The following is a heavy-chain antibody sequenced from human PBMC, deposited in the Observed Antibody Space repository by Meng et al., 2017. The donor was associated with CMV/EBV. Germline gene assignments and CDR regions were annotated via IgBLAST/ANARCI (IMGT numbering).Heavy chain of an antibody. CDR1: GFTFGSYW. CDR3: ARMFNYDFSRGGMDV. Sequence: LSLTCGGSGFTFGSYWMHWARQVPGKGLVWISRIHSDGVSADYAGSVMGRFTISRDNAKNTVYLQMNSLRPEDTAVYYCARMFNYDFSRGGMDVWGQGTTVTVSS. J-gene: IGHJ6*02. V-gene: IGHV3-74*01. D-gene: IGHD3-3*01. CDR2: IHSDGVSA.